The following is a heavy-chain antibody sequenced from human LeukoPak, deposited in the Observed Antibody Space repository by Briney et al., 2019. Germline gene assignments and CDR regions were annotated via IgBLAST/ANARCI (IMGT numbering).Heavy chain of an antibody. D-gene: IGHD6-13*01. CDR1: GGSISSYY. CDR2: IYYSGST. Sequence: SETLSLTCTVSGGSISSYYWSWIRQPPGKGLEWIGYIYYSGSTNYNPSLKSRVTISVDTSKNQFSLKLSSVTAADTAVYYCASQYSSSWYAGGSLDYWGQGTLVTVSS. CDR3: ASQYSSSWYAGGSLDY. J-gene: IGHJ4*02. V-gene: IGHV4-59*01.